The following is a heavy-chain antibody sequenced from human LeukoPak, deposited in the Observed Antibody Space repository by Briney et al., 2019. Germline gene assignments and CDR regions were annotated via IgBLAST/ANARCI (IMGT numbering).Heavy chain of an antibody. CDR2: IYTSGST. CDR1: GGSISSGSYY. V-gene: IGHV4-61*02. D-gene: IGHD3-3*01. Sequence: SETLSLTCTVSGGSISSGSYYWSWIRQPAGKGLEWIGRIYTSGSTNYNPSLKSRVTISVDTSKNQFSLKLSSVTAADTAVYYCARATPNYDFWSGYLLSAFDIWGQGTMVTVSS. CDR3: ARATPNYDFWSGYLLSAFDI. J-gene: IGHJ3*02.